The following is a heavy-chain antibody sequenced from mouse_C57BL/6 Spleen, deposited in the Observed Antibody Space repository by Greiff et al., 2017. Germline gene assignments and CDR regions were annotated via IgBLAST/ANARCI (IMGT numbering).Heavy chain of an antibody. J-gene: IGHJ1*03. CDR3: ARSGYYGSSYPWYVDV. CDR1: GYAFTNYL. Sequence: VQLQQSGAELVRPGTSVKVSCKASGYAFTNYLIEWVKQRPGQGLEWIGVINPGSGGTNYNEKFKGKATLTADKSSSTAYMQLSSLTSEDSAVYFCARSGYYGSSYPWYVDVWGTGTTVTVSS. V-gene: IGHV1-54*01. CDR2: INPGSGGT. D-gene: IGHD1-1*01.